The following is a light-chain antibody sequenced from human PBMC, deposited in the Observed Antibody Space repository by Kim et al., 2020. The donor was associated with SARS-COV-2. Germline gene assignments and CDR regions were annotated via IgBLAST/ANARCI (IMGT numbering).Light chain of an antibody. CDR1: QFVTGTY. CDR3: QYYSASVYT. Sequence: WFPGEKATHPCRASQFVTGTYRAWYQQKPGQAHSPLVFGASTRATGTPDRFSVSASGSIFTLTISRLAPEDFAFYFCQYYSASVYTSGQGTKLEI. J-gene: IGKJ2*01. V-gene: IGKV3-20*01. CDR2: GAS.